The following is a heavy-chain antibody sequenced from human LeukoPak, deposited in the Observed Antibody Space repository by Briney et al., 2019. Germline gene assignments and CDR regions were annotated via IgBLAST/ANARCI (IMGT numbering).Heavy chain of an antibody. CDR1: GGSFSGYY. Sequence: SETLSLTCAVYGGSFSGYYWSWIRQPPGKGLEWIGEINHSGSTNYNPSLKSRVTISVDTSENQFSLKLRSVTAADTAVYYCARPAERIVAAAASGYWGQGTLVTVSS. CDR3: ARPAERIVAAAASGY. V-gene: IGHV4-34*01. J-gene: IGHJ4*02. CDR2: INHSGST. D-gene: IGHD6-13*01.